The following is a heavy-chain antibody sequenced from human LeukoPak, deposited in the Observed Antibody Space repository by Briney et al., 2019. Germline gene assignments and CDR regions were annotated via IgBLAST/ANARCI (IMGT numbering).Heavy chain of an antibody. J-gene: IGHJ6*04. CDR3: ARNAYGAQTPSDV. CDR2: IWSDGSEK. CDR1: GVIFSNYD. D-gene: IGHD4-17*01. V-gene: IGHV3-33*01. Sequence: GGSLRLSCAASGVIFSNYDMHWVRQAPPQGMEWVAVIWSDGSEKYYADSVKGRFTIPRDNSKNTLDVQMNSLRVEDTAVYYCARNAYGAQTPSDVGGGGTTVSVSS.